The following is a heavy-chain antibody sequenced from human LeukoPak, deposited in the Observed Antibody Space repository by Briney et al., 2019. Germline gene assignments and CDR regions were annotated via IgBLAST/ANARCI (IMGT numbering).Heavy chain of an antibody. V-gene: IGHV4-34*01. Sequence: SETLSLTCAVYGGSFSGYYWSWIRQPPGKGLEWIGEINHSGSTSYNPSLKSRVTISVAPPKTQSPLNLTSVTAPAPAVYYCARGTLKSPTRPRDYWGQGNLVTVSS. J-gene: IGHJ4*02. CDR1: GGSFSGYY. CDR2: INHSGST. CDR3: ARGTLKSPTRPRDY.